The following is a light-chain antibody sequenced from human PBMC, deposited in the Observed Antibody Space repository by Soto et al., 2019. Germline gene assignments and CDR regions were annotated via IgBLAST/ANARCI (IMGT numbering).Light chain of an antibody. CDR2: GAS. CDR3: QQYGSSSWT. Sequence: ELALTQSPGTLSLSPGARATLSWRASQSVSSSYLAWYQQKPGQAPRLLIYGASSRATGIPDRFSCSGSGTDFTLTISRLEPEDFAVYYCQQYGSSSWTFGQGTKVDIK. V-gene: IGKV3-20*01. CDR1: QSVSSSY. J-gene: IGKJ1*01.